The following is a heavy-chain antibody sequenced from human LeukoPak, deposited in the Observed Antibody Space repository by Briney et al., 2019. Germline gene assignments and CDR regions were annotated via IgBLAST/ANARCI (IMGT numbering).Heavy chain of an antibody. D-gene: IGHD2-2*01. CDR3: ARESVVPAAGSFD. V-gene: IGHV4-34*01. CDR1: GGSFGGYY. J-gene: IGHJ4*02. Sequence: SETLSLTCAVYGGSFGGYYWSWIRQPPGRGLEWIGEINHSGSTNYNPSLKSRVTISVDTSKNQFSLKLSSVTAADTAVYYCARESVVPAAGSFDWGQGTLVTVSS. CDR2: INHSGST.